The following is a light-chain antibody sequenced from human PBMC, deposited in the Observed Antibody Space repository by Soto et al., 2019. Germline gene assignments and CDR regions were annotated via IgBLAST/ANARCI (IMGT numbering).Light chain of an antibody. CDR2: YDN. CDR1: NSNSCSNT. V-gene: IGLV1-44*01. Sequence: QSVLTQPPSASGTPVQRVTISCSGSNSNSCSNTVKWYQQLPVTSPKLLIYYDNLRPSGDTDRFSSSTSATSASLAISGIKYDDESDYYCAEWDDSLKGLVCGSGTKVTVL. J-gene: IGLJ6*01. CDR3: AEWDDSLKGLV.